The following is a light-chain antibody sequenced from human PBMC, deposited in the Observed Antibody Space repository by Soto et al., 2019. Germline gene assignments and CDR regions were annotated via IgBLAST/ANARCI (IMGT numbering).Light chain of an antibody. CDR3: SSFTSSNSYV. CDR2: DVS. V-gene: IGLV2-14*03. CDR1: SSDVGAYNY. Sequence: SALTQPASVSGSPGQSITISCTGTSSDVGAYNYVSWYQQHPGKVPKLMIYDVSDRPSGVSNRFSGSKSGNTASLTISGLQAEDEADYYCSSFTSSNSYVFGTGTKVTVL. J-gene: IGLJ1*01.